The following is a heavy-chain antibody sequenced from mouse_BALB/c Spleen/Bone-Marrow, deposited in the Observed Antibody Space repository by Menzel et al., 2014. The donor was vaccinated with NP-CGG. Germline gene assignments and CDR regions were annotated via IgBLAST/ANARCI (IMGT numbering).Heavy chain of an antibody. Sequence: LVESGASMKISCKASGYSFTGYTMNWVKQSHGKNLEWIGLINPYNGGTSYNQKFMGKATLTVDKSSSTAYMELLSLTSEDSAVYYCARWDYYGYAMDYWGQGTSVTVSS. CDR1: GYSFTGYT. D-gene: IGHD1-1*01. CDR2: INPYNGGT. J-gene: IGHJ4*01. V-gene: IGHV1-26*01. CDR3: ARWDYYGYAMDY.